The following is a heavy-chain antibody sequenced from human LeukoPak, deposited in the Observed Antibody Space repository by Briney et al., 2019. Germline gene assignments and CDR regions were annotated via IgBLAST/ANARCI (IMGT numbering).Heavy chain of an antibody. CDR3: ARGSREWEFGP. CDR1: GFTFSGYA. V-gene: IGHV3-30-3*01. CDR2: ISYDGAKE. D-gene: IGHD1-26*01. Sequence: GGSLRLSCAASGFTFSGYAMHWVRQPPGKGLEWVAVISYDGAKEYYADSVKGRFTISRDNPKNTMYLQMNSLRAEDTAVYYCARGSREWEFGPWGQGTLVTVSS. J-gene: IGHJ5*02.